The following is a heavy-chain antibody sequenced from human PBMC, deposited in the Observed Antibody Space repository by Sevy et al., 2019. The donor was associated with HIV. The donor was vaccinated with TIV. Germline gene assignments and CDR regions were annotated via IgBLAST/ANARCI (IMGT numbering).Heavy chain of an antibody. V-gene: IGHV3-74*01. CDR2: IDTDGSDT. J-gene: IGHJ6*03. CDR3: VRDRPGPKHYMDV. Sequence: GGSLRLSCVASGFIFSTDWMHWVRQAPGKGLVWVSRIDTDGSDTSYADSVKGRFTISRDKAKNTLYLQMNRLRAEDTAVYYCVRDRPGPKHYMDVWGKGTTVTVSS. CDR1: GFIFSTDW.